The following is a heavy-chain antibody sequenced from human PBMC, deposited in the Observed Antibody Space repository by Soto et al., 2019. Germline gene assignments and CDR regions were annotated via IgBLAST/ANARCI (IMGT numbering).Heavy chain of an antibody. CDR1: GYTCTSFG. CDR3: ARGDSDYYFDY. V-gene: IGHV1-18*01. Sequence: GASVKVSCKASGYTCTSFGISWVRQAPGQGLEWMGWISAYNGNTNYAQKLQGRVTMTRNTSISTAYMELSSLRSEDTAVYYCARGDSDYYFDYWGQGTLVTVSS. CDR2: ISAYNGNT. D-gene: IGHD2-15*01. J-gene: IGHJ4*02.